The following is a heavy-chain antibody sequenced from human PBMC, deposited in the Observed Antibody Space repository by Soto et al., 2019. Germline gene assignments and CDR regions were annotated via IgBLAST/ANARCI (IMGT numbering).Heavy chain of an antibody. CDR3: ARLNDASGSPLWGWFDP. J-gene: IGHJ5*02. V-gene: IGHV4-59*08. CDR2: IYYSGST. CDR1: TGAIRIYS. D-gene: IGHD3-10*01. Sequence: PSETLSHPFTLATGAIRIYSLNWLRQPPGKGLDWIGHIYYSGSTNYNPSLKGRVSISVDTSKNQFSLKLSSVTAADTAVYYCARLNDASGSPLWGWFDPWGQG.